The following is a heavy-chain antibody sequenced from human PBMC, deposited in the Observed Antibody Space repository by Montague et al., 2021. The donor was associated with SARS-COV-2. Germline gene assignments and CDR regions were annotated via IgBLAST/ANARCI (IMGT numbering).Heavy chain of an antibody. CDR1: GGSFTSITYY. Sequence: SETLSLTCSVSGGSFTSITYYWVWLRPPQGKERVWSGSTNYTGSTNYNPSLKSRITMAVDTSKKQFYLRLTSVTAADTAVYYCARHRTYYDEGWGTHRYTPDYWGQGTLVTVSS. V-gene: IGHV4-39*01. J-gene: IGHJ4*02. CDR3: ARHRTYYDEGWGTHRYTPDY. CDR2: TNYTGST. D-gene: IGHD3-16*02.